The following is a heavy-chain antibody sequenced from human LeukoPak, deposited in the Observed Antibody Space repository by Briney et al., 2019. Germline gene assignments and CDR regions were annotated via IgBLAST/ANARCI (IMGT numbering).Heavy chain of an antibody. CDR1: GYSISNGYH. Sequence: PSQTLSLTCSVSGYSISNGYHWGWIRQSPGKGLEWIGSVYHTGSTYYNPSLKSRVIVSADLSENQFSLKLSSVTAADTAVYYCARGQWLVSVYFQHWGQGTLVTVSS. J-gene: IGHJ1*01. CDR2: VYHTGST. D-gene: IGHD6-19*01. V-gene: IGHV4-38-2*02. CDR3: ARGQWLVSVYFQH.